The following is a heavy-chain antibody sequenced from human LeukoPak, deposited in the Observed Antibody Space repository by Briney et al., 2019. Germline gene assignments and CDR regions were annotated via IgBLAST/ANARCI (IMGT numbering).Heavy chain of an antibody. CDR2: FSVYTGHT. D-gene: IGHD2-15*01. CDR3: ARTPEKHIDY. Sequence: GASVRVSCKASDYTFTVYNITWVRQAPGQGLEWMGRFSVYTGHTDFARNFQDRVTMTADTSTTTAYMELKSLRSDDTAVYYCARTPEKHIDYWGQGTLVTVSS. J-gene: IGHJ4*02. CDR1: DYTFTVYN. V-gene: IGHV1-18*01.